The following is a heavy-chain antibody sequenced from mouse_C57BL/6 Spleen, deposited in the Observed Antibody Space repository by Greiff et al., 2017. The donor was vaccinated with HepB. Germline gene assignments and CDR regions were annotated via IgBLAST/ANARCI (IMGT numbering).Heavy chain of an antibody. V-gene: IGHV1-64*01. J-gene: IGHJ4*01. CDR3: AREGDYGSSYPYAMDY. CDR2: IHPNSGST. D-gene: IGHD1-1*01. CDR1: SYTFTSYW. Sequence: VQLQQPGAELVKPGASVKLSCKASSYTFTSYWMHWVKQRPGQGLEWIGMIHPNSGSTNYNEKFKSKATLTVDKSSSTAYMQLSSLTSEDSAVYYCAREGDYGSSYPYAMDYWGQGTSVTVSS.